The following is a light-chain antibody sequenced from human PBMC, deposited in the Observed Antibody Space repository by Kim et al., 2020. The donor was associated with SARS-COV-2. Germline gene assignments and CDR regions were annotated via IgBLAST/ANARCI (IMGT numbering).Light chain of an antibody. CDR1: SSNLGNHH. J-gene: IGLJ3*02. Sequence: QSVLTQPPSVSAAPGQKVTISCSGSSSNLGNHHVSWYQQLPGTAPKLLIYDNNKRPSGIPDRFSGSKSDTSATLDITGLQTGDEADYYCGTWDDSLTAGVFGGGTQLTVL. CDR3: GTWDDSLTAGV. CDR2: DNN. V-gene: IGLV1-51*01.